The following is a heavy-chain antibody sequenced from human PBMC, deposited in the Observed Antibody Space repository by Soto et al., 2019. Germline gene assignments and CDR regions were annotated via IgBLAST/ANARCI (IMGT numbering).Heavy chain of an antibody. Sequence: QVQLQESGPGLVKPSQTLSLTCTVSGGSISSGGYYWSWIRQHPGKGLEWIGYIYYSGSTYYNPSLQRRVTISVDTSKNQSSLKLSSVTAADTAVYYCARDMSDRSYYDSRENWFDPWGQGTLVTVSS. V-gene: IGHV4-31*03. CDR2: IYYSGST. CDR3: ARDMSDRSYYDSRENWFDP. D-gene: IGHD3-22*01. CDR1: GGSISSGGYY. J-gene: IGHJ5*02.